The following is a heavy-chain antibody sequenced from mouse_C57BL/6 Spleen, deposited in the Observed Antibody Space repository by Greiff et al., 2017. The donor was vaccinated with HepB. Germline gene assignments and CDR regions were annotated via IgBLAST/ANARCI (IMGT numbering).Heavy chain of an antibody. CDR2: ILPGSGST. CDR3: ARRPAQATSFAY. D-gene: IGHD3-2*02. Sequence: VQLQQSGAELMKPGASVKLSCKATGYTFTGYWIEWVKQRPGHGLEWIGEILPGSGSTNYNEKFKGKATFTADTSSNTAYMQLSSLTTEDSAIYYCARRPAQATSFAYWGQGTLVTVSA. CDR1: GYTFTGYW. V-gene: IGHV1-9*01. J-gene: IGHJ3*01.